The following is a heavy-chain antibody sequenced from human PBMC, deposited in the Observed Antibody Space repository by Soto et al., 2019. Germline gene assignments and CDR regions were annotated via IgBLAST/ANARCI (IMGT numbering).Heavy chain of an antibody. CDR3: AHMTWVQLWLHRKNDAFDI. CDR1: GFSLSTSGVG. CDR2: IYWDDDK. Sequence: KESGPTLVTPTQTLTLTCPFSGFSLSTSGVGVGWIRQPPGKALEWLALIYWDDDKRYSPSLKSRLTITKDTSKNQVVLTMTNMDPVDTATYYCAHMTWVQLWLHRKNDAFDIWGQGTMVTVSS. J-gene: IGHJ3*02. V-gene: IGHV2-5*02. D-gene: IGHD5-18*01.